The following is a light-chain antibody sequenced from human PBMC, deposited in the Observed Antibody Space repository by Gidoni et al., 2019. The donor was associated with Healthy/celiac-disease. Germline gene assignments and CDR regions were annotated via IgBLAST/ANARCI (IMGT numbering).Light chain of an antibody. V-gene: IGKV3-11*01. CDR3: QQRSNWPPIT. CDR2: DAS. CDR1: QRVSSY. Sequence: EIVLTQSPATLSLPPGERATLSCRASQRVSSYLAWYQQKHGQAPRLLIYDASNRATGIPARLSGSGSGTDFTLTISSLEPEDFAVYYCQQRSNWPPITFGQGTRLEIK. J-gene: IGKJ5*01.